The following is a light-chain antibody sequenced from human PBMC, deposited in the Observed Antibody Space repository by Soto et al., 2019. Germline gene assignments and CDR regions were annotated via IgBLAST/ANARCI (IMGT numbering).Light chain of an antibody. CDR1: QSVSSY. J-gene: IGKJ5*01. CDR3: QQHSNWPHTT. CDR2: DAS. Sequence: EIVLTQSPATLSLSPGERATLSCRASQSVSSYLAWYPQKPGQAPRLLIYDASNRATGIPARFSGSGSGTDFALTISSLEPEDFVVYYCQQHSNWPHTTFGQGTRLEIK. V-gene: IGKV3-11*01.